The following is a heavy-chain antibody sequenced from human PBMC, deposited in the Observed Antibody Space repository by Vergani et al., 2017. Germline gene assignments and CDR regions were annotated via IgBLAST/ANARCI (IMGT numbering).Heavy chain of an antibody. CDR2: INPSGGST. V-gene: IGHV1-46*01. J-gene: IGHJ2*01. CDR3: ASSFPRQLGNWYFDL. CDR1: GYTFTSYY. Sequence: QVQLVQSGAEVKKPGASVKVSCKASGYTFTSYYMHGVRQAPGQGLEWMGIINPSGGSTSYAQKFQGRVTMTRDTSTSTVYMELSSLRSEDTAVYYCASSFPRQLGNWYFDLWGRGTLVTVSS. D-gene: IGHD6-13*01.